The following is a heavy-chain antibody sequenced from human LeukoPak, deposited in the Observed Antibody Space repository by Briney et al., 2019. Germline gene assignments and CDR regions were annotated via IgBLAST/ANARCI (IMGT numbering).Heavy chain of an antibody. Sequence: SETLSLTCTVSGGSISSYYWSWIRQPAGKGLEWIGRIYTSGSTNHNPSLKSRVTISADTSKDQFSLKLASVTAADTAVYYCATGYSSTWYYFDYWGQGTLVTVSS. V-gene: IGHV4-4*07. D-gene: IGHD6-13*01. CDR1: GGSISSYY. J-gene: IGHJ4*02. CDR3: ATGYSSTWYYFDY. CDR2: IYTSGST.